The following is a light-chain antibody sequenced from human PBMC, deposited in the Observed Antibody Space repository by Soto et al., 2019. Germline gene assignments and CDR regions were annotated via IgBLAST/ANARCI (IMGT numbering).Light chain of an antibody. J-gene: IGKJ1*01. CDR3: QQYYSTPQT. CDR2: WAS. CDR1: QSVLSSSNNKNY. V-gene: IGKV4-1*01. Sequence: DIVMTQSPDSLAVSLGERATINCKSSQSVLSSSNNKNYLAWYQQKPEQPPKLLIYWASAREPGVPDRFSGSGSGTDFSLTISSLEAEDVAVYYCQQYYSTPQTFGQGTRWIS.